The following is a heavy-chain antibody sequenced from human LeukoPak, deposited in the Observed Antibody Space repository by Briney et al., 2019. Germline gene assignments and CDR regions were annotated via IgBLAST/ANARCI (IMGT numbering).Heavy chain of an antibody. Sequence: GGSLRLSCAASGFTFSSYSMNWVRQAPGKGLEWVSYISSSSSSTIYYADSVKGRFTISRDNAKNSLYLQMNSLRAEDTAVYYCARDESKFRGRPGEIDYWGQGTLVTVSS. V-gene: IGHV3-48*01. CDR1: GFTFSSYS. J-gene: IGHJ4*02. CDR2: ISSSSSSTI. CDR3: ARDESKFRGRPGEIDY. D-gene: IGHD6-6*01.